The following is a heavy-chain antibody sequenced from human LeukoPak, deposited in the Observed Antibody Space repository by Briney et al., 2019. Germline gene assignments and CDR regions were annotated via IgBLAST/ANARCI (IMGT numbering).Heavy chain of an antibody. Sequence: SETLSLTCTVSGXSISYHWSWIRPPPGKGLEWLGYIYYSGSTNYNPSLKSRVTISVDTSKNQFSLKLRSVTAADTAVYYCARGQYNWNYWGQGTLVTVSS. CDR2: IYYSGST. V-gene: IGHV4-59*01. CDR1: GXSISYH. D-gene: IGHD1-20*01. CDR3: ARGQYNWNY. J-gene: IGHJ4*02.